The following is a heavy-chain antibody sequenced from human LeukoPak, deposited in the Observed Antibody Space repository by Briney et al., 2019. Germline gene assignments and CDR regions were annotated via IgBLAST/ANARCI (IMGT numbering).Heavy chain of an antibody. V-gene: IGHV3-23*01. D-gene: IGHD5-18*01. J-gene: IGHJ4*02. CDR2: ISGSGGST. CDR3: AAKRGTAMATKFDY. Sequence: PGGSLRLSCAASGFTFSSYAMSWVRQAPGKGLEWVSAISGSGGSTYYADSVKGRFTISRDNSKNTLYLQMNSLRAGDTAVYYCAAKRGTAMATKFDYWGQGTLVTVSS. CDR1: GFTFSSYA.